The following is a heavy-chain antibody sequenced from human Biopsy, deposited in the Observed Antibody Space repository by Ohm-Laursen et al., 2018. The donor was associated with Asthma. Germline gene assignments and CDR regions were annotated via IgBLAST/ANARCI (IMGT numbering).Heavy chain of an antibody. D-gene: IGHD5-12*01. CDR3: AATGYSGYYYRT. J-gene: IGHJ5*02. Sequence: SSVKVSCKASGYPFTSFDLNWVRLAAGQGLEWMGWMNPRSGVTNFAPKFRGRISMTRDASISTAYLEMSSLRSDDTALYFCAATGYSGYYYRTCGQGTLVTVSS. V-gene: IGHV1-8*02. CDR2: MNPRSGVT. CDR1: GYPFTSFD.